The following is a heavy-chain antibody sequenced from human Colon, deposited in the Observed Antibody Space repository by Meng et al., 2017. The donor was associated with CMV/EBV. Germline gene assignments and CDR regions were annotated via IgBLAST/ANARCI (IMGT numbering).Heavy chain of an antibody. CDR1: GGTFSSYG. CDR2: IIPMFGRT. V-gene: IGHV1-69*05. Sequence: SAKVSCKTSGGTFSSYGVIWVRQAPGQGLEWMGGIIPMFGRTNYAEKFQGRVSIATDESTSTVYMELSSLRSEDTAVYYCARGSGYYDSGEGSYYYYYGLDVWGQGTTVTVSS. J-gene: IGHJ6*02. CDR3: ARGSGYYDSGEGSYYYYYGLDV. D-gene: IGHD3-22*01.